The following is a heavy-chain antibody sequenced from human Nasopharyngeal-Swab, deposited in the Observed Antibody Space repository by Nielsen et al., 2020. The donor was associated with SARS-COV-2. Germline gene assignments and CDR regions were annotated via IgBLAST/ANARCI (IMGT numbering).Heavy chain of an antibody. CDR1: GFTFSSYE. CDR3: ARGRARIVGATDFDY. CDR2: ISSSGSTI. J-gene: IGHJ4*02. V-gene: IGHV3-48*03. D-gene: IGHD1-26*01. Sequence: GSLKISRAASGFTFSSYEMNWVRQAPGKGREWVSYISSSGSTIYYADSVKGRFTISRDNAKNSLYLQMNSLRAEDTAVYYCARGRARIVGATDFDYWGQGTLVTVSS.